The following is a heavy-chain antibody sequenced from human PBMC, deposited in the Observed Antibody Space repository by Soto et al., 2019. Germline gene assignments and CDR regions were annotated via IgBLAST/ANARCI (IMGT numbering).Heavy chain of an antibody. V-gene: IGHV3-53*01. CDR1: GFTVSNNY. D-gene: IGHD2-15*01. Sequence: LSLSGVASGFTVSNNYRSWVRQAPGRGLEWVSAISTTGSTYYAGSAKGRSTISRDSSTNTLYLEVNSLRADDTAVYYCAKVNVVVVAATFEYEYYFDYCGQGSLVTVS. CDR3: AKVNVVVVAATFEYEYYFDY. J-gene: IGHJ4*02. CDR2: ISTTGST.